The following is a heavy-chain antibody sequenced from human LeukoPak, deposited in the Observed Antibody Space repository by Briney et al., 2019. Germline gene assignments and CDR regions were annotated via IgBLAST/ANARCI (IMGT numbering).Heavy chain of an antibody. V-gene: IGHV3-30*04. CDR2: ISYDGSNK. CDR1: GFTFSSYA. J-gene: IGHJ4*02. CDR3: ARDGDGYVDY. D-gene: IGHD5-24*01. Sequence: PGRSLRLSCAASGFTFSSYAMHWVRQAPGKGLEWVAVISYDGSNKYYADSVKGRFTISRDNSKNTLYLQMNSLRAEGTAVYYCARDGDGYVDYWGQGTLVTVSS.